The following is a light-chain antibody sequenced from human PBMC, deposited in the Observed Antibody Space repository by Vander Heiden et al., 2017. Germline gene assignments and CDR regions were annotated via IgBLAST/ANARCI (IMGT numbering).Light chain of an antibody. CDR1: QSVSSSY. Sequence: EIVLTQSPGTLSLSPRERATLSCRASQSVSSSYLAWYQQKPGQAPRLLIYGASSRATGIPDRFSGSGSGTDFTLTTSRLEPEDFAVYYCQQYGSSPLTFGQGTRLXIK. J-gene: IGKJ5*01. CDR3: QQYGSSPLT. V-gene: IGKV3-20*01. CDR2: GAS.